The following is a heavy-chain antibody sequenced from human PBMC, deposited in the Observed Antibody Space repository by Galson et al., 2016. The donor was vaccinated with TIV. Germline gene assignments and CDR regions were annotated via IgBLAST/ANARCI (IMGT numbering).Heavy chain of an antibody. V-gene: IGHV1-2*02. CDR3: ARVDWARAFDY. J-gene: IGHJ4*02. CDR2: FNPDSGAT. CDR1: GYIFINYY. D-gene: IGHD3-9*01. Sequence: SVKVSCKASGYIFINYYIHWVRQAPGQGLEWLGWFNPDSGATQYAQKFQGRVTMTRDTSISTAYMELRRLIADDTAVYYCARVDWARAFDYWGQGTQVTVSS.